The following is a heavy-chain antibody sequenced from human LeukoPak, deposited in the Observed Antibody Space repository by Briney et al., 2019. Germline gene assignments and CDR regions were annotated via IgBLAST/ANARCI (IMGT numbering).Heavy chain of an antibody. Sequence: PGGSLRLSCAASGFTVSSYYMSWVRQAPDKRLEWVSVIYRGGDTYYGDSVKGRFTISRDTSKNTLYLQMNSLRVEDTAVYFCARSLDSSGSHPKNYLDYWGHGTLVTVSS. V-gene: IGHV3-53*01. D-gene: IGHD6-19*01. J-gene: IGHJ4*01. CDR2: IYRGGDT. CDR3: ARSLDSSGSHPKNYLDY. CDR1: GFTVSSYY.